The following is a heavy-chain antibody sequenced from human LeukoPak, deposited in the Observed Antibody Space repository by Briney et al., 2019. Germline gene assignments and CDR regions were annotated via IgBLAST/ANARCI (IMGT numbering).Heavy chain of an antibody. Sequence: GASVKVSCKASGYTFTSYGISWVRQAPGQGLEWMGWISAYNGNTNYAQKLQGRVTMTTDTSTSTAYMELRSLRSDDTAVYYCARDDPNGLDYGDHNYWGQGTLVTVSS. V-gene: IGHV1-18*01. CDR3: ARDDPNGLDYGDHNY. D-gene: IGHD4-17*01. J-gene: IGHJ4*02. CDR2: ISAYNGNT. CDR1: GYTFTSYG.